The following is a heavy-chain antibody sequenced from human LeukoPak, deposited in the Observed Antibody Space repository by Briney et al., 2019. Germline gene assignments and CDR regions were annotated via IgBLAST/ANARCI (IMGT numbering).Heavy chain of an antibody. CDR1: GFTFSSYW. Sequence: GGSLRLSCAASGFTFSSYWMSWVRQAPGKGLEWVANIKQDGSEKYYVDSVKGRFTISRDNAKNSLCLQMNSLRAEDTAVYYCARVVLEYYFYMDVWGKGTTVTISS. CDR3: ARVVLEYYFYMDV. J-gene: IGHJ6*03. D-gene: IGHD2-8*01. CDR2: IKQDGSEK. V-gene: IGHV3-7*01.